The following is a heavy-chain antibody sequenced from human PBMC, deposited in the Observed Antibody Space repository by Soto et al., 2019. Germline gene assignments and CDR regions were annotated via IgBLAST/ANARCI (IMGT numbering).Heavy chain of an antibody. Sequence: SVKVSCKASGGTFSSYTISWVRQDPGQGLEWMGRIIPILGIANYAQKFQGRVTITADKSTSTAYMELSSLRSEDTAVYYCASPKTSYYYDSSGYYYDAFDICGQGTMVTVS. CDR3: ASPKTSYYYDSSGYYYDAFDI. J-gene: IGHJ3*02. V-gene: IGHV1-69*02. CDR1: GGTFSSYT. CDR2: IIPILGIA. D-gene: IGHD3-22*01.